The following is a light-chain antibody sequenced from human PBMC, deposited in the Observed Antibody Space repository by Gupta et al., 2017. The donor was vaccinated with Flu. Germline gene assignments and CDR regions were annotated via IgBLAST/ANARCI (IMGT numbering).Light chain of an antibody. CDR1: QSVNIY. CDR3: QQRSGLPMYT. V-gene: IGKV3-11*01. CDR2: EAS. Sequence: EIVLTQSPATLSLSPGDRAILSCRASQSVNIYLAWYQQKPGQPPRLLMFEASKRAAGIPDRFSGSGSGTDFTLTISTLEPEDFAVYYCQQRSGLPMYTCGQGTKLE. J-gene: IGKJ2*01.